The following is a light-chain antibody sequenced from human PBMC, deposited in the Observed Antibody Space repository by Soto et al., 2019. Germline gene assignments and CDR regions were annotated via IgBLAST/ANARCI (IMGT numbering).Light chain of an antibody. J-gene: IGKJ1*01. V-gene: IGKV3-15*01. CDR2: DTS. Sequence: EVVMTQSPVTLSVSPGERATLSCRASQSVGNNLAWYQKKPGQAPRLLIYDTSIRATGIPARFSGSGSGTEFTLTISSLQSEYFAVYFCQKYNNWPETFGQGTKVEIK. CDR1: QSVGNN. CDR3: QKYNNWPET.